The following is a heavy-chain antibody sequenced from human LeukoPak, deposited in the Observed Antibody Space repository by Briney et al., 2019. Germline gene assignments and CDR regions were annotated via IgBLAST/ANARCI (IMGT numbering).Heavy chain of an antibody. CDR3: ARVHYDILTGYYDFDY. V-gene: IGHV3-30*02. Sequence: GGSLRLSCAASGFTFSSYGMHWVRQAPGKGLEWVAFIRYDGSNKYYADSVKGRFTISRDNAKNSLYLRMNSLRAEDTAVYYCARVHYDILTGYYDFDYWGQGTLVTVSS. CDR1: GFTFSSYG. D-gene: IGHD3-9*01. J-gene: IGHJ4*02. CDR2: IRYDGSNK.